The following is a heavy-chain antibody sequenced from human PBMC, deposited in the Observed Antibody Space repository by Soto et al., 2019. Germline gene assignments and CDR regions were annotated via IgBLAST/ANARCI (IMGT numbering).Heavy chain of an antibody. J-gene: IGHJ4*02. CDR2: ISADKGNT. CDR1: RRTFNSYT. V-gene: IGHV1-18*01. CDR3: VNHLEYSSPSPVDY. D-gene: IGHD6-6*01. Sequence: AAVKVSCKASRRTFNSYTISRLRQAPGGGLEWMGWISADKGNTHYAQKLQGRVTMTTDTSTSTAYMELRSLRSDDTAVYYCVNHLEYSSPSPVDYWGQGTLVTVSS.